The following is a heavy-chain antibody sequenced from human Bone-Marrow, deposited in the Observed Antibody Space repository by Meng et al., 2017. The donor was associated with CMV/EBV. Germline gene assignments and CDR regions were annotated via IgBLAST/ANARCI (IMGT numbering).Heavy chain of an antibody. J-gene: IGHJ5*02. CDR2: ISAYNGNT. CDR3: ARAVGSGSYGWFDP. Sequence: QVQLVQSGAGVEKPGPSVKVSCQASGYTFTSYGISCVRQAPGQGLEWMGWISAYNGNTNYAQKLQGRVTMTTDTSTSTAYMELRSLRSDDTAVYYCARAVGSGSYGWFDPWGQGTLVTVSS. D-gene: IGHD3-10*01. V-gene: IGHV1-18*01. CDR1: GYTFTSYG.